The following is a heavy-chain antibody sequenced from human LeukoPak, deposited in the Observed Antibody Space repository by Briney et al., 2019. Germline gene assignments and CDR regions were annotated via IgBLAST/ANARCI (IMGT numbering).Heavy chain of an antibody. D-gene: IGHD6-13*01. V-gene: IGHV1-46*01. Sequence: GASVKLSCKASGYTFTDYYIHWLRQAPGEGPEWMGMINLIAGLTHLAPKFQGRVTMTRDTSTSTVYMDLTSLGSEDTAVYYCARSIAAAGRGDYWGQGTLVTVSS. CDR3: ARSIAAAGRGDY. CDR1: GYTFTDYY. J-gene: IGHJ4*02. CDR2: INLIAGLT.